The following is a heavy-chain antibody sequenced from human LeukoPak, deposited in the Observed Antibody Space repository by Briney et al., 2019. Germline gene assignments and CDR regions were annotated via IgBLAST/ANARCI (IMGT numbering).Heavy chain of an antibody. D-gene: IGHD2-2*01. CDR2: ISAYNGNT. CDR1: GYTFTSYG. Sequence: ASVKVSCKASGYTFTSYGISWVRQAPGQRLEWMGWISAYNGNTNYAQKLQGRVTMTTDTSTSTAYMELRSLRSDDTAVYYCAREGVVVPAAMNGSGASGNYYYYYGMDVWGKGTTVTVSS. V-gene: IGHV1-18*04. J-gene: IGHJ6*04. CDR3: AREGVVVPAAMNGSGASGNYYYYYGMDV.